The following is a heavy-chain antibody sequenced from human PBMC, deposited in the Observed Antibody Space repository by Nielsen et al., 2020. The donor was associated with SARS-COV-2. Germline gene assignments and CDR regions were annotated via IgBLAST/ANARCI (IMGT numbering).Heavy chain of an antibody. D-gene: IGHD4-17*01. J-gene: IGHJ4*02. CDR1: GFTFSSYG. Sequence: GESLKISCAASGFTFSSYGMHWVRQAPGKGLEWVAVIWYDGSNKYYADSVKGRFTISRDNSKNTRYLQMNSLRAEDTAVYYCAKDPRTVTTGYYFDYWGQGTLVTVSS. CDR2: IWYDGSNK. V-gene: IGHV3-33*06. CDR3: AKDPRTVTTGYYFDY.